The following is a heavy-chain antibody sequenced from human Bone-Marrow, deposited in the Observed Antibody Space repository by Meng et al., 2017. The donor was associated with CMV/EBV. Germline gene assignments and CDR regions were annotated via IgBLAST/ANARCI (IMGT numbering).Heavy chain of an antibody. CDR1: GGTFSSYA. D-gene: IGHD2-2*01. J-gene: IGHJ6*02. Sequence: SVKVSCKASGGTFSSYAISWVRQAPGQGLEWMGGIIPILGIANYAQKFQGRVTITADKSTSTAYMELSSLRSEDTAVYYCARGVVVTAAMYLPHYYYGMDVWGQGTTVTVSS. CDR2: IIPILGIA. CDR3: ARGVVVTAAMYLPHYYYGMDV. V-gene: IGHV1-69*10.